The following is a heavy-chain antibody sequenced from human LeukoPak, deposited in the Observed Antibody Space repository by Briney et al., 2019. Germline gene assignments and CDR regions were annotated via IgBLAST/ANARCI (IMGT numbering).Heavy chain of an antibody. J-gene: IGHJ4*02. Sequence: GGSLRLSCVASGFTFNNYWMSWVCQAPGKGLDNVDTTRVDGSDKFYMDSVRGRSTISRDNANTSPFLQMNSLRAEFTAVYFCAGLSYFDSWGQGTLVTVSS. V-gene: IGHV3-7*01. CDR3: AGLSYFDS. CDR2: TRVDGSDK. CDR1: GFTFNNYW.